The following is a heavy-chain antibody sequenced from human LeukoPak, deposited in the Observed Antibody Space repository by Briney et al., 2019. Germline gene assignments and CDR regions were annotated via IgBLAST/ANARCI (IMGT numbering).Heavy chain of an antibody. Sequence: GGSLRLSCAASGFTFDDYAMHWVRQAPGKGLEWVSGISWNSGSIGYADSVKGRFTISRDNAKNSLYLQMNSLRAEDMAVYYCARERGSSGYHAFDIWGQGTMVTVSS. V-gene: IGHV3-9*03. D-gene: IGHD3-22*01. CDR1: GFTFDDYA. CDR2: ISWNSGSI. J-gene: IGHJ3*02. CDR3: ARERGSSGYHAFDI.